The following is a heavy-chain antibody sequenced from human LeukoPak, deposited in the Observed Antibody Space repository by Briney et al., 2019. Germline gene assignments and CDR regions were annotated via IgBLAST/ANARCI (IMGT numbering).Heavy chain of an antibody. CDR3: AKSMVATMMTFDY. V-gene: IGHV3-30*18. Sequence: GRSLRLSCAASGFTFSSYGIHWVRQALGKGLEWVAVISYDGSNKYYADSVKGRFTISRDNSKNTLYLQMNSLRAEDTAVYYCAKSMVATMMTFDYWGQGTLVTVSS. D-gene: IGHD5-12*01. CDR2: ISYDGSNK. J-gene: IGHJ4*02. CDR1: GFTFSSYG.